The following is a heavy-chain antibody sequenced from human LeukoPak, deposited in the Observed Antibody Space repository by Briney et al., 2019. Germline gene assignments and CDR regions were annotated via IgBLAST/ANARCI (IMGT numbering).Heavy chain of an antibody. Sequence: ASVKVSCKASGYTFTAHYMHWVRQAPGQGLEWMGRINPSSGDTEYGQRFQGRVTLARDTSSSTANMELRRLRSDDTAVYYCARDPGYSYAFDIWGQGTVVIVSS. CDR2: INPSSGDT. J-gene: IGHJ3*02. D-gene: IGHD2-21*01. V-gene: IGHV1-2*06. CDR1: GYTFTAHY. CDR3: ARDPGYSYAFDI.